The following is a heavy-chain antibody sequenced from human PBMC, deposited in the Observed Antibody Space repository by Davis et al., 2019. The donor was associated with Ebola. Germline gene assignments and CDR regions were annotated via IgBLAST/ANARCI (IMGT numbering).Heavy chain of an antibody. CDR3: ASFETTVTTGWFDP. J-gene: IGHJ5*02. V-gene: IGHV1-2*06. Sequence: ASVKVSCKASGYSFTGYYMHWVRQAPGQGLEWMGRINPNSGGTNYTQKFQGRVTMTRDTSISTAYMELSRLRSDDTAVYYCASFETTVTTGWFDPWGQGTLVTVSS. D-gene: IGHD4-11*01. CDR2: INPNSGGT. CDR1: GYSFTGYY.